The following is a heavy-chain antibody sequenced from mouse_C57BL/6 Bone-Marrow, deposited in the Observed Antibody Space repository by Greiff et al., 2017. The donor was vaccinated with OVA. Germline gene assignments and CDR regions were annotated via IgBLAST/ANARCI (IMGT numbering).Heavy chain of an antibody. CDR1: GYTFTSYG. CDR2: IYPRSGNT. Sequence: VQLQQSGAELARPGASVKLSCKASGYTFTSYGISWVKQRTGQGLEWIGEIYPRSGNTYYNEKFKGKATLTADKSSSTAYMELRSLTSEDSAVYFCARRAYYREGGFAYWGQGTLVTVSA. J-gene: IGHJ3*01. V-gene: IGHV1-81*01. D-gene: IGHD2-12*01. CDR3: ARRAYYREGGFAY.